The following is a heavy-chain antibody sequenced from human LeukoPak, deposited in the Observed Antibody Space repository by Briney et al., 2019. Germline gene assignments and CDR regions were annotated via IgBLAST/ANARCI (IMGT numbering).Heavy chain of an antibody. CDR3: ARDPRAAAAGKADY. Sequence: GASVKVSCKASGYTFTSYAMNWVRQAPGQGLEWIGWINTNTGNPTYAQGFTGRFVFSLDTSVSTAYVQISGLKAEDTAVYFCARDPRAAAAGKADYWGQGTLVTVSS. D-gene: IGHD6-13*01. J-gene: IGHJ4*02. V-gene: IGHV7-4-1*02. CDR2: INTNTGNP. CDR1: GYTFTSYA.